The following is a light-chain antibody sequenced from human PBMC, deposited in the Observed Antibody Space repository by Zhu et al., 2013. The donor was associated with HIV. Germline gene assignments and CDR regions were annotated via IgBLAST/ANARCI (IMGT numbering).Light chain of an antibody. CDR1: QSVLYSSNNKNY. CDR3: QQYYSPPLT. V-gene: IGKV4-1*01. J-gene: IGKJ4*01. CDR2: WAS. Sequence: DIVMTQSPDSLAVSLGERATINCKSSQSVLYSSNNKNYLAWYQQKPGQPPRLLIYWASSRESGVPDRFSGSESGTDFTLTISSLQAEDVAVYYCQQYYSPPLTFGGGTKVEDQT.